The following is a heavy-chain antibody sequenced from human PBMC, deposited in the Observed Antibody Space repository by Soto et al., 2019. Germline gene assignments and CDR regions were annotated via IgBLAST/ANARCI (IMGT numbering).Heavy chain of an antibody. CDR2: IYYSGCT. V-gene: IGHV4-31*03. CDR3: ARMNYYDSSGYYWPGGFDY. D-gene: IGHD3-22*01. CDR1: GGSISSGGYY. Sequence: SETLPLTCTFSGGSISSGGYYLSWIRQHPGKGLEWIGYIYYSGCTYYNPSLKSRVTISVDTSKNRFSLKLSSVTAADTAVYYCARMNYYDSSGYYWPGGFDYWGQGTLVTVSS. J-gene: IGHJ4*02.